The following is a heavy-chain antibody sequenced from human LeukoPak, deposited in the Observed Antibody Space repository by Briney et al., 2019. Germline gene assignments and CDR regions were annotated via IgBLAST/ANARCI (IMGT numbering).Heavy chain of an antibody. D-gene: IGHD1-26*01. Sequence: GGSLRLSCVASGFTFSTYWMAWVRQAPGKGLEWVANIKEDESAKHQADSVKGRFTIFRDNAQNSVYLQMGSLRGEDTAVYYCARDVGGSLDYWGQGTLVTVSS. V-gene: IGHV3-7*01. CDR2: IKEDESAK. J-gene: IGHJ4*02. CDR1: GFTFSTYW. CDR3: ARDVGGSLDY.